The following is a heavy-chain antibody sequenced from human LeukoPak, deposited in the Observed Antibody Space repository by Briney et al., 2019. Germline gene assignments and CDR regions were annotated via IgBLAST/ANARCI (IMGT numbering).Heavy chain of an antibody. V-gene: IGHV3-30*18. CDR3: AKGWQWLSSF. Sequence: PGGSLRLSCAASGFTFSSYGMHWVRQAPGKGLEWGAVISYDGSNKYYAESVKGRFTISRDNSKNTLYLQMNSLRAEDTAVYYCAKGWQWLSSFWGQGTLVTVSS. J-gene: IGHJ4*02. CDR1: GFTFSSYG. CDR2: ISYDGSNK. D-gene: IGHD6-19*01.